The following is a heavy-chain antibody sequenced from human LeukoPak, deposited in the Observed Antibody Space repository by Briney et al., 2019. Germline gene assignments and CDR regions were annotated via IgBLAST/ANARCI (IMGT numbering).Heavy chain of an antibody. Sequence: PGGSLRLSCAASGFTFDDYGMSWVRQAPGKGLEWVAMISYSGDNKYYIDSVKDRFTISRDNSKNTLYLQMNSLRAEDTAIYYCARADQTGSYYRSLGDWFDPWGQGTLVTVSS. D-gene: IGHD3-10*01. J-gene: IGHJ5*02. CDR2: ISYSGDNK. CDR1: GFTFDDYG. CDR3: ARADQTGSYYRSLGDWFDP. V-gene: IGHV3-30*03.